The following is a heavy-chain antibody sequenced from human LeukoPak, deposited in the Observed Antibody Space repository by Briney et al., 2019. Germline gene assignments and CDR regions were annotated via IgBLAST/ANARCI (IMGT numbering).Heavy chain of an antibody. Sequence: SETLSLTCAVYGGSFSGYYWSWIRQPPGKGLEWIGEINHSGSTNYNPSLKSRVTISVDTSKNQFSLKLSSVTAADTAVYYCARDYHYYDILTGYTVRWFDPWGQGTLVTVSS. V-gene: IGHV4-34*01. CDR1: GGSFSGYY. D-gene: IGHD3-9*01. J-gene: IGHJ5*02. CDR3: ARDYHYYDILTGYTVRWFDP. CDR2: INHSGST.